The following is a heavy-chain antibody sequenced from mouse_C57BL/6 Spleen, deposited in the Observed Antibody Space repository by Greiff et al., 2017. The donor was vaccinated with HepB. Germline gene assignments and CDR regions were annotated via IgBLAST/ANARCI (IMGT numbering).Heavy chain of an antibody. J-gene: IGHJ1*03. CDR2: INPNNGGT. Sequence: EVQLVESGPELVKPGASVKIPCKASGYTFTDYNMDWVKQSHGKSLEWIGDINPNNGGTIYNQKFKGKATLTVDKSSSTAYMELRSLTSEDTAVYYCARPRSGSSPDWYFDVWGTGTTVTVSS. V-gene: IGHV1-18*01. D-gene: IGHD1-1*01. CDR1: GYTFTDYN. CDR3: ARPRSGSSPDWYFDV.